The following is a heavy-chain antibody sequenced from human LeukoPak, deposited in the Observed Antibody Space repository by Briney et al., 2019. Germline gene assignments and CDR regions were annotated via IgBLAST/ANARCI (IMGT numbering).Heavy chain of an antibody. V-gene: IGHV3-33*01. Sequence: GGSLRLSRAAYGFTFSSYGMHWVRQAPGKGLEWVAVIWYDGSNKYYADSVKGRFTISRDNSKNTLYLQMNSLRAEDTAVYYCARSYDSSGYLEWGQGTLVTVSS. D-gene: IGHD3-22*01. CDR3: ARSYDSSGYLE. CDR1: GFTFSSYG. J-gene: IGHJ4*02. CDR2: IWYDGSNK.